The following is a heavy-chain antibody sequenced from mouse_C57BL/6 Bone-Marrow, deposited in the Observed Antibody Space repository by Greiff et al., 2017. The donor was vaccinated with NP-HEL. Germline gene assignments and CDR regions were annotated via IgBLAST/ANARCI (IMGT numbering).Heavy chain of an antibody. V-gene: IGHV5-17*01. CDR3: ARSNYYGSSPCAMDY. D-gene: IGHD1-1*01. Sequence: VQRVESGGGLVKPGGSLKLSCAASGFTFSDYGMHWVRQAPEKGLEWVAYISSGSSTIYYADTVKGRFTISRDDAKNTLFMQMTSLRSEDTAMYYGARSNYYGSSPCAMDYWGQGTSVTVSS. J-gene: IGHJ4*01. CDR2: ISSGSSTI. CDR1: GFTFSDYG.